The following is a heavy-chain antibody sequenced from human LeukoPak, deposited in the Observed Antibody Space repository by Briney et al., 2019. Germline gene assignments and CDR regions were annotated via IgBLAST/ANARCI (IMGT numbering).Heavy chain of an antibody. Sequence: XSVKVSCKASGYTFTSYGISWVRQAPGQGLEWMGWISAYNGNTNYAQKLQGRVTMTTDTSTSTAYMELRSLRSDDTAVYYCARDGVVPAAITSYYYYYYGMDVWGQGTTVTVSS. D-gene: IGHD2-2*01. CDR3: ARDGVVPAAITSYYYYYYGMDV. CDR2: ISAYNGNT. J-gene: IGHJ6*02. V-gene: IGHV1-18*01. CDR1: GYTFTSYG.